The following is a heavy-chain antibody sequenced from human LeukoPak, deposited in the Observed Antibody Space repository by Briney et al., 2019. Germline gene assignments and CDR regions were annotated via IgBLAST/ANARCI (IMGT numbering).Heavy chain of an antibody. CDR2: ISPTGSTT. Sequence: GGSLRLSCTASGFSFSGHWMHWARQLPGKGLVWVSRISPTGSTTSYADSVEGRFTISRDNAKNILYLQMNSLRAEDTALYYCATSLGPLTEYWGQGTLVTVSS. CDR1: GFSFSGHW. CDR3: ATSLGPLTEY. J-gene: IGHJ4*02. D-gene: IGHD7-27*01. V-gene: IGHV3-74*01.